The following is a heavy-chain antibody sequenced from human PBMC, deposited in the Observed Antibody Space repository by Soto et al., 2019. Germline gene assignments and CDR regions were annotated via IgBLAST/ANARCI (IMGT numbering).Heavy chain of an antibody. Sequence: GGSLRLSCAASGFTFDDYAMHWVRQAPGKGLEWVSGISWNSGSIGYADSVKGRFTISRDNAKNSLYLQMNSLRAEDTALYYCAKDYKFKWATVTIPDYWGQGTLVTVSS. D-gene: IGHD4-17*01. CDR3: AKDYKFKWATVTIPDY. CDR2: ISWNSGSI. J-gene: IGHJ4*02. V-gene: IGHV3-9*01. CDR1: GFTFDDYA.